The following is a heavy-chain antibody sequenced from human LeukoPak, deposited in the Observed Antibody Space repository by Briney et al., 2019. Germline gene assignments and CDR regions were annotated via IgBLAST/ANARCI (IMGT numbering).Heavy chain of an antibody. V-gene: IGHV4-34*01. CDR2: INHSGST. Sequence: LETLSLTCAVYGGSFSGYYWSWIRQPPGKGLEWIGEINHSGSTNYNPSLKSRVTISVDTSKNQFSLKLSSVTAADTAVYYCARAGRDGYNYYYYGMDVWGQGTTVTVSS. D-gene: IGHD5-24*01. CDR3: ARAGRDGYNYYYYGMDV. CDR1: GGSFSGYY. J-gene: IGHJ6*02.